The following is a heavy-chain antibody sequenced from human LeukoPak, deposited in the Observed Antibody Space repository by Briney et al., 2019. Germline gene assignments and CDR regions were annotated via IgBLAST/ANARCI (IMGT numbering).Heavy chain of an antibody. D-gene: IGHD2-2*01. J-gene: IGHJ5*02. CDR3: ARHNHWGLGYCSCTSCYRNYNWFDP. Sequence: PSETLSLTCAVYGGSFSGYYWSWIRQPPGKGLEWIGEINHSGSTNYNPSLTSRVTISVDTSKNQFSLKLSSVTAADTAVYYCARHNHWGLGYCSCTSCYRNYNWFDPWGQGTLVTVSS. CDR2: INHSGST. V-gene: IGHV4-34*01. CDR1: GGSFSGYY.